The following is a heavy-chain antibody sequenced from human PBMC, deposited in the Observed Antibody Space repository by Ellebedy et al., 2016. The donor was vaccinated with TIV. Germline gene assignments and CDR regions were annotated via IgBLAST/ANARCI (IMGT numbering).Heavy chain of an antibody. CDR3: ARLYSSGWYEAWFDP. V-gene: IGHV1-69*13. D-gene: IGHD6-19*01. Sequence: SVKVSCXASGGTFSSYVISWVRQAPGQGLEWMGGIIPIFGTANYAQKFQGRVTITADESTSTAYMELSSLRSEDTAVYYCARLYSSGWYEAWFDPWGQGTLVTVSS. CDR1: GGTFSSYV. CDR2: IIPIFGTA. J-gene: IGHJ5*02.